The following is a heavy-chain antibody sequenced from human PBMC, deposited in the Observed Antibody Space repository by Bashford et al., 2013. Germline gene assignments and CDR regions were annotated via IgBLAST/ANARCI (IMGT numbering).Heavy chain of an antibody. CDR3: ARGRQDSSSWYLGYYYYYGMDV. V-gene: IGHV1-8*01. CDR1: GYTFTSYD. D-gene: IGHD6-13*01. J-gene: IGHJ6*02. Sequence: PSVKVSCKASGYTFTSYDINWVRQATGQGLEWMGWMNPNSGNTGYAQKFQGRVTMTRNTSISTAYMELSSLRSEDTAVYYCARGRQDSSSWYLGYYYYYGMDVWGQGTTVTVSS. CDR2: MNPNSGNT.